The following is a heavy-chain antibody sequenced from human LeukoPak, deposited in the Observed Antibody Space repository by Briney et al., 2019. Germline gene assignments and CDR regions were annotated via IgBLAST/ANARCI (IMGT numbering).Heavy chain of an antibody. CDR1: GFTFSSYT. CDR3: AKSRGVWFGEHDYYYYYMDV. Sequence: GGSLRLSCAASGFTFSSYTMHWVRQAPGKGLEWVSLISWDGGSTYYADSVKGRFTISRDNSKNSLYLQMNSLRTEDTALYYCAKSRGVWFGEHDYYYYYMDVWGKGTTVTISS. J-gene: IGHJ6*03. CDR2: ISWDGGST. V-gene: IGHV3-43*01. D-gene: IGHD3-10*01.